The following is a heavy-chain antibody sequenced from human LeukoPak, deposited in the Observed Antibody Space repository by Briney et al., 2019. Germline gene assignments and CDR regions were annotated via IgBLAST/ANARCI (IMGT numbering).Heavy chain of an antibody. Sequence: SETLSLTCTVSGGSISSYYWSWIRQPPGKGLEWIGYIYYSGSTNYNPSLMSRVTISVDTSKNQFSLKLSSVTAADTAVYYCARLAVAGHIDYWGQGTLVTVSS. V-gene: IGHV4-59*01. CDR3: ARLAVAGHIDY. J-gene: IGHJ4*02. D-gene: IGHD6-19*01. CDR2: IYYSGST. CDR1: GGSISSYY.